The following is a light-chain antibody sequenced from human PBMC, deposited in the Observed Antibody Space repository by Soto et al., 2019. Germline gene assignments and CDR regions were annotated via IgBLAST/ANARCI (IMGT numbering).Light chain of an antibody. V-gene: IGLV2-14*01. J-gene: IGLJ1*01. CDR2: EVS. CDR1: SSDVGGYNY. CDR3: SSYTSSSIDYV. Sequence: QSVLTQPASVSGSPGQSITISCTGTSSDVGGYNYVSWYQQHPGKAPKLMIYEVSNRPSGVSNRSSGSKSGNTASLTISGLQAEDEADYYCSSYTSSSIDYVFGTGTKLTAL.